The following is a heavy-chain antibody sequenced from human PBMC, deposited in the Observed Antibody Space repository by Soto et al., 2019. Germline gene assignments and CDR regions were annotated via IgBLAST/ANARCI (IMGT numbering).Heavy chain of an antibody. CDR2: IYYSGST. CDR3: ARRRVVIPFDY. Sequence: QLQLQESGPGLVKPSETLSLTCTVSGGSISSSSYYWGWIRQPPGKGLEWIGSIYYSGSTYYNPSLKSRVTISVDTSKNQFSLKLSSVTAADTAVYYCARRRVVIPFDYWGQGTLVTVSS. D-gene: IGHD3-22*01. J-gene: IGHJ4*02. CDR1: GGSISSSSYY. V-gene: IGHV4-39*01.